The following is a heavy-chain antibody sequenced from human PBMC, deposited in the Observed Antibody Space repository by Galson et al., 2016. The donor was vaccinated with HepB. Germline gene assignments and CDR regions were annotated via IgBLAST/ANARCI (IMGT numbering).Heavy chain of an antibody. CDR3: AKATPYYDVLTGFFVYYSDY. Sequence: SLRLSCAASGFTFSDNAMSWVRQAPGKGLQWVSTIRGTGVTTHYADSVKGRFTISRDNSKNTLYLQMSSLRAEDTAMYYCAKATPYYDVLTGFFVYYSDYWGHGTLVTVSS. CDR2: IRGTGVTT. J-gene: IGHJ4*01. D-gene: IGHD3-9*01. CDR1: GFTFSDNA. V-gene: IGHV3-23*01.